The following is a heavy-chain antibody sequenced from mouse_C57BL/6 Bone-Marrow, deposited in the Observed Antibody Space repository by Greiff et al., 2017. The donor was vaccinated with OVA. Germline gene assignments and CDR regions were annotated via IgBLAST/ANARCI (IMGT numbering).Heavy chain of an antibody. CDR1: GFTFSSYG. CDR3: ARGYYGSSWGFAY. J-gene: IGHJ3*01. CDR2: ISSGGSYT. D-gene: IGHD1-1*01. V-gene: IGHV5-6*01. Sequence: EVKLVESGGDLVKPGGSLKLSCAASGFTFSSYGMSWVRQTPDTRLEWVATISSGGSYTYYPDSVKGRFTISRDNAKNTLYLQMSSLKSEDTAMYYCARGYYGSSWGFAYWGQGTLVTVSA.